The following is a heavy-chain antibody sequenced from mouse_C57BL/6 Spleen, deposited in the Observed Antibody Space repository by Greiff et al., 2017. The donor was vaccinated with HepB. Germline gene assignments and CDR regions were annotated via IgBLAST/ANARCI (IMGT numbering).Heavy chain of an antibody. CDR1: GFSLTSYG. V-gene: IGHV2-2*01. Sequence: QVQLKQSGPGLVQPSQSLSITCTVSGFSLTSYGVHWVRQSPGKGLEWLGVIWSGGSTDYNAAFISRLSISKDNSKSQVFFKMNSLQADDTAIYYCARKNYDYDEGLLAMDYWGQGTSVTVSS. CDR3: ARKNYDYDEGLLAMDY. CDR2: IWSGGST. D-gene: IGHD2-4*01. J-gene: IGHJ4*01.